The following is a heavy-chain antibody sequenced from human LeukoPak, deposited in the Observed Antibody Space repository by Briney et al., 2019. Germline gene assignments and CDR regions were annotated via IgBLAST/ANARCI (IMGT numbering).Heavy chain of an antibody. CDR3: AKGVVPAAMFYFDY. CDR1: GFTFSSYA. D-gene: IGHD2-2*01. V-gene: IGHV3-23*01. Sequence: GGSLRLSCAASGFTFSSYAMSWVRQAPGKGLEWVAAISGSGGSTYYAASVKGRFTISRDNSKNTLYLQMNSLRAEDTAVYYCAKGVVPAAMFYFDYWGQGTLVTVSS. CDR2: ISGSGGST. J-gene: IGHJ4*02.